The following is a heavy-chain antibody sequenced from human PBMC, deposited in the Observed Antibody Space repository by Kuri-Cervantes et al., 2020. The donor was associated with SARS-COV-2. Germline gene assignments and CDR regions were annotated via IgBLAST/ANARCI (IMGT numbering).Heavy chain of an antibody. J-gene: IGHJ6*03. V-gene: IGHV1-8*03. CDR3: ARDLVVSSGWDYYMDV. D-gene: IGHD6-19*01. CDR2: MNPNSGNT. Sequence: ASVKVSCKASGYTFTSYDINWVRQATGQGLEWMGWMNPNSGNTGYAQKFQGRVTITRNTSISTAYMELSSLRSEDTAVYYCARDLVVSSGWDYYMDVWGKGTTVTVSS. CDR1: GYTFTSYD.